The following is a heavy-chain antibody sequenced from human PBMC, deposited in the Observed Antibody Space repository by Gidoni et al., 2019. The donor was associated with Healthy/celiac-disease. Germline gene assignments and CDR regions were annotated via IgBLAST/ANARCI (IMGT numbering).Heavy chain of an antibody. J-gene: IGHJ6*03. V-gene: IGHV1-8*01. D-gene: IGHD6-13*01. CDR3: ARANKQLVRKYYYYYMDV. CDR1: GYTFTSYD. Sequence: QLWKSGSQIQTPGASVKVSCKASGYTFTSYDINWVRQATGQGLEWMGWMNPNSGNTGYAQKFQGRVTMTRNTSISTAYMELSSLRSEDTAVYYCARANKQLVRKYYYYYMDVWGKGTTVTVSS. CDR2: MNPNSGNT.